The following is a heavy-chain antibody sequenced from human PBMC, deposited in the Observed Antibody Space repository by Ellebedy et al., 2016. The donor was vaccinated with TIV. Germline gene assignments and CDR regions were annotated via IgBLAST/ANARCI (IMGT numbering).Heavy chain of an antibody. CDR3: AKDSGWHAFDI. Sequence: GGSLRLXCAASGFTFGSYFMTWVRQGPEKGLEWVAHINQDGSDKHYVDSVKGRFTISRDNAKNSLYLQMNSLRAEDTAVYYCAKDSGWHAFDIWGQGTMVTVSS. J-gene: IGHJ3*02. CDR1: GFTFGSYF. CDR2: INQDGSDK. V-gene: IGHV3-7*01. D-gene: IGHD6-19*01.